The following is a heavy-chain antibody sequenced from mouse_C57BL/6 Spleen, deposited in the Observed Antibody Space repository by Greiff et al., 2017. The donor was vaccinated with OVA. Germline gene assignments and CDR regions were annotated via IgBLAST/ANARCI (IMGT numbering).Heavy chain of an antibody. CDR2: ISDGGSYT. Sequence: VQLKESGGGLVKPGGSLKLSCAASGFTFSSYAMSWVRQTPEKRLEWVATISDGGSYTYYPDNVKGRFTISRDNAKNNLYLQMSHLKSEDTAMYYCARDGDTTVVDQFAYWGQGTLVTVSA. CDR3: ARDGDTTVVDQFAY. CDR1: GFTFSSYA. D-gene: IGHD1-1*01. J-gene: IGHJ3*01. V-gene: IGHV5-4*01.